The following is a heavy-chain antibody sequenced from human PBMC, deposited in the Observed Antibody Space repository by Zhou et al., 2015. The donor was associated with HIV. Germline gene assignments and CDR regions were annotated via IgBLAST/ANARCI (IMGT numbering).Heavy chain of an antibody. Sequence: QVHLVESGGGVVQPGRSLRLSCAASGFTFSSYSMHWVRQAPGKGLEWVTVISYDGSNKYYADSVHGRFTISRDNSKNILYLQVNSLRAEDTAVYYCARGGELDYDFWSSYLDYWGQGTLLTVSS. CDR1: GFTFSSYS. D-gene: IGHD3-3*01. V-gene: IGHV3-30*04. J-gene: IGHJ4*02. CDR3: ARGGELDYDFWSSYLDY. CDR2: ISYDGSNK.